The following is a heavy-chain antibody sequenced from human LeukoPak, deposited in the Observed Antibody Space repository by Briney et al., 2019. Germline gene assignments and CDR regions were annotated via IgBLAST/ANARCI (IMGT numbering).Heavy chain of an antibody. J-gene: IGHJ6*02. CDR1: GYTFTSYY. CDR3: ARDRALVLRYLGVEYGMDV. D-gene: IGHD3-9*01. V-gene: IGHV1-46*01. CDR2: INPSGGST. Sequence: ASVKVSCKASGYTFTSYYMHWVRQAPGRGLEWMGIINPSGGSTSYAQKFQGRVTMTRDTSTSTVYMELSSLRSEDTAVYYCARDRALVLRYLGVEYGMDVWGQGTTVTVSS.